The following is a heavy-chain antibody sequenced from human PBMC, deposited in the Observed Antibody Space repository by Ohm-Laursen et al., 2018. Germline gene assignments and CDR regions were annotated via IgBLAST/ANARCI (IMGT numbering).Heavy chain of an antibody. D-gene: IGHD3-16*01. CDR3: ARGRGFDY. Sequence: GASVKVSCKASGYTFTSYGISWVRQAPGQGLEWMGIIDPSGGTTSYAQKFQGRVIVTRDTSTSTVYMDLSSLRPEDTAMFYCARGRGFDYWGQGTLVTVSS. V-gene: IGHV1-46*01. CDR2: IDPSGGTT. J-gene: IGHJ4*02. CDR1: GYTFTSYG.